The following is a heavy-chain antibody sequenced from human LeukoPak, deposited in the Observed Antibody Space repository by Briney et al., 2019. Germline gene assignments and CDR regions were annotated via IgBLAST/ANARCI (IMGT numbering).Heavy chain of an antibody. V-gene: IGHV3-23*01. CDR1: GFTLSNYA. J-gene: IGHJ6*04. CDR2: ITDSGGST. D-gene: IGHD3-10*02. Sequence: GGSLRLSCAASGFTLSNYAMSWVRQAPGKGLEWVSVITDSGGSTYYADSVKGRFTISRDNAKNSLYLQMNSLRAEDTAVYYCAELGITMIGGVWGKGTTVTISS. CDR3: AELGITMIGGV.